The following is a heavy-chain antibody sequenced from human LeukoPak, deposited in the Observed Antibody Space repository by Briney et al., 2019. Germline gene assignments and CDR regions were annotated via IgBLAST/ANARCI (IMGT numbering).Heavy chain of an antibody. CDR2: ISYDGSNK. J-gene: IGHJ2*01. D-gene: IGHD3-22*01. CDR1: GLTFSSYG. V-gene: IGHV3-30*03. CDR3: ATSYYDSSGYLDWYFDL. Sequence: GGSLRLSCAASGLTFSSYGMHWVRQAPGKGLEWVAVISYDGSNKYYADSVKGRFTISRDNSKNTLYLQMNSLRAEDTAVYYCATSYYDSSGYLDWYFDLRGRGTLVTVSS.